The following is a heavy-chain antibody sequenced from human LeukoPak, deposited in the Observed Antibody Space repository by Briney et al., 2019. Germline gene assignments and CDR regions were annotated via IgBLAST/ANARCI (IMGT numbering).Heavy chain of an antibody. J-gene: IGHJ6*02. CDR2: ISWNSGSI. CDR1: GFTFDDYA. Sequence: GGSLRLSCAASGFTFDDYAMHWVRQAPGKGLEWVSGISWNSGSIGYADSVKGRFTISRDNAKNSLYLQMNSLRAEDTALYYCAKDMGAGTYYYYGMDVWGQGTTVTVSS. CDR3: AKDMGAGTYYYYGMDV. D-gene: IGHD6-13*01. V-gene: IGHV3-9*01.